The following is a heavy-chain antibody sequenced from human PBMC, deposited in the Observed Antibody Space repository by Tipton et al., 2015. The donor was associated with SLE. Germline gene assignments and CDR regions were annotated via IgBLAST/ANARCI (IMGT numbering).Heavy chain of an antibody. CDR3: TRLASSGFDI. Sequence: QLVQSGAEVKKPGESLKISCKASRYSFTTYWIAWVRQMPGKGLEWMGSIYPDDSDTKHNPSFQGQVTMSADKSIRTAYLQWSSLKASDTAMYYCTRLASSGFDIWGQGTRVTVSP. D-gene: IGHD5-12*01. V-gene: IGHV5-51*03. CDR1: RYSFTTYW. J-gene: IGHJ3*02. CDR2: IYPDDSDT.